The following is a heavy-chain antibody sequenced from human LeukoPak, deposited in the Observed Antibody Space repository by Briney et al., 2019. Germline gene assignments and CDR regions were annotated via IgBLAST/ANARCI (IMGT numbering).Heavy chain of an antibody. V-gene: IGHV4-38-2*01. CDR1: GYSISSGYY. CDR3: QRGYSYGSFDY. CDR2: IYHSGST. D-gene: IGHD5-18*01. Sequence: SETLSLTCAVSGYSISSGYYWGWIRQPPGKGLEWNGSIYHSGSTYYNPSLKSRVTISVDTSKNQFSLKLSSVTAADTAVYYCQRGYSYGSFDYWGQGTLVTVSS. J-gene: IGHJ4*02.